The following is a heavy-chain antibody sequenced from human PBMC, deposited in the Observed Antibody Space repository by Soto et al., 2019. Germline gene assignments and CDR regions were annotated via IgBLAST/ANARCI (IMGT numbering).Heavy chain of an antibody. CDR1: GGSIDKSTYY. CDR3: ARHHESGWYGY. V-gene: IGHV4-39*01. D-gene: IGHD6-19*01. CDR2: IYYSGST. J-gene: IGHJ4*02. Sequence: QLQLQESGPGLVKPSETLSLTCTVSGGSIDKSTYYWCWIRQPPGKALEWIGSIYYSGSTYYYPSFKSRVTISADTSRTQFSLKLSSVTAADTAVYSCARHHESGWYGYWGQGTLVTVSS.